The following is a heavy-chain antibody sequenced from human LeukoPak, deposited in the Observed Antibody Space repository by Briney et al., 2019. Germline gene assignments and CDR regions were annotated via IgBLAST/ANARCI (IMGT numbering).Heavy chain of an antibody. CDR2: IYYSGST. J-gene: IGHJ4*02. V-gene: IGHV4-59*08. D-gene: IGHD2-15*01. CDR1: GGSISSYY. CDR3: ARADCSGGSCWGPFDY. Sequence: SETLSLTCTVAGGSISSYYWSWIRQPPGKGLEWIGYIYYSGSTNYNPSLKSRVTISVDTSKNQFSLKLSSVTAADTAVYYCARADCSGGSCWGPFDYWGQGTLVTVSS.